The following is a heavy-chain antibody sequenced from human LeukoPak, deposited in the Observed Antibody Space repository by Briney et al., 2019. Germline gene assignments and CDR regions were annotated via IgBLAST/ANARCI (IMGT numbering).Heavy chain of an antibody. CDR3: AKGSSGGDAFDI. D-gene: IGHD3-16*01. J-gene: IGHJ3*02. CDR1: GFTFSSYA. Sequence: GGSLRLSCAASGFTFSSYAMSWVRQAPGKGLEWVSAVSGSGGSTYYADSVKGRFTISRDNSKNTLYLQMNSLRAEDTAVYYCAKGSSGGDAFDIWGQGTMVTVSS. CDR2: VSGSGGST. V-gene: IGHV3-23*01.